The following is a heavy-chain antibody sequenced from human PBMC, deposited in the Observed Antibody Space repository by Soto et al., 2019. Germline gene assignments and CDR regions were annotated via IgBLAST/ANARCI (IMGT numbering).Heavy chain of an antibody. CDR3: ARQADYNILTGYFYYFDY. J-gene: IGHJ4*02. CDR1: GYRFTDYW. Sequence: GESLKISCKSSGYRFTDYWIGWVRQMPGKGLEWMGIIYPDESDARYSPSFQGQVTISVDTSINTAFLRWNSLTASDTAMYYCARQADYNILTGYFYYFDYWGQVSLVTVSS. V-gene: IGHV5-51*01. D-gene: IGHD3-9*01. CDR2: IYPDESDA.